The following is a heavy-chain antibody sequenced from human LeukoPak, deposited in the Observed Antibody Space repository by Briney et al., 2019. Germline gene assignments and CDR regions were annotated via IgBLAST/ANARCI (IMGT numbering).Heavy chain of an antibody. CDR2: ISAYNGNT. D-gene: IGHD3-22*01. CDR3: ARENYYDSSGYRAEYFQH. Sequence: GASVKVSCKASGYTFTSYGISWVRQAPGQGLEWIGWISAYNGNTNYAQKLQGRVTMTTDTSTSTAYMELRSLRSDDTAVYYCARENYYDSSGYRAEYFQHWGQGTLVTVSS. J-gene: IGHJ1*01. V-gene: IGHV1-18*01. CDR1: GYTFTSYG.